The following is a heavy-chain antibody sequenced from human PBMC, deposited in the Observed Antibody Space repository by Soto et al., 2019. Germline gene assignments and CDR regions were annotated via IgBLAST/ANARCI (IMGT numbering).Heavy chain of an antibody. D-gene: IGHD5-12*01. J-gene: IGHJ4*02. CDR3: TTDRGGYDPFDY. V-gene: IGHV3-15*01. CDR1: GFTFSKDL. CDR2: IKSKTDGGTT. Sequence: GGSRRLSCAASGFTFSKDLMSWGRQAPGKGLEWVGRIKSKTDGGTTDYAAPVKGRFTISRDDSKNTLYLQMNSLKTEDTAVYYCTTDRGGYDPFDYWGQGTLVTVSS.